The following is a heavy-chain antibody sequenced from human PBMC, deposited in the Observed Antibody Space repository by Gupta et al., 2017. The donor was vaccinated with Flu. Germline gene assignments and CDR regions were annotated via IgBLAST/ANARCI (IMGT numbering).Heavy chain of an antibody. Sequence: QAPGQGLEWMGWINPDSGGTNYAQKFQGRVTMTRDTSSNTAYMELSTLRSDDTAVYYCARSVATYCGGDCYFSYYYYGMDVWGQGTTVTVSS. CDR2: INPDSGGT. V-gene: IGHV1-2*02. CDR3: ARSVATYCGGDCYFSYYYYGMDV. J-gene: IGHJ6*02. D-gene: IGHD2-21*02.